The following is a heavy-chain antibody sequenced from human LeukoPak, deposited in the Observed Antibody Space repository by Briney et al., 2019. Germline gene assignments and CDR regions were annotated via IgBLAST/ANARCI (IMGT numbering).Heavy chain of an antibody. V-gene: IGHV3-74*01. CDR2: INNDGSST. J-gene: IGHJ4*02. D-gene: IGHD2-15*01. CDR1: GFTFDDYA. CDR3: VRHCSSSSCYDY. Sequence: PGGSLRLSCAASGFTFDDYAMHWVRQAPGKGLVWVSRINNDGSSTSYADSVKGRLTISRDNAKNTLYLQMNSLRAEDTAVYYCVRHCSSSSCYDYWGQGTLVTVPS.